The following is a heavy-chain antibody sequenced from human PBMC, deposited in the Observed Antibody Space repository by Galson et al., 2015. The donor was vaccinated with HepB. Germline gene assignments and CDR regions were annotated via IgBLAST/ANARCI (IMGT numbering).Heavy chain of an antibody. V-gene: IGHV1-46*01. J-gene: IGHJ4*02. D-gene: IGHD3-22*01. Sequence: SVKVSCKASGYTFTSYYMHWVRQAPGQGLEWMGIINPSGGSTSYAQKFQGRVTMTRDTSTSTVYMELSSLRSEDTAVYYCARGPPYYYDSSGPSYYFDYWGQGTLVTVSS. CDR1: GYTFTSYY. CDR3: ARGPPYYYDSSGPSYYFDY. CDR2: INPSGGST.